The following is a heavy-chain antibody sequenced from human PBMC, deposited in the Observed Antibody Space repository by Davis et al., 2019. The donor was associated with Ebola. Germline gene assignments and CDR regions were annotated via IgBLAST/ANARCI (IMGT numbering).Heavy chain of an antibody. D-gene: IGHD5-12*01. CDR3: ARTEGGYGDWFDP. CDR1: GGSFSRYA. CDR2: IIPILRTT. Sequence: SVRVSCKASGGSFSRYAVTWVRQAPGRGLEWFGGIIPILRTTDNAQKFQGRVTFTVDESTSTAYMELRRLRSDDTAVYYCARTEGGYGDWFDPWGQGTLVTVSS. J-gene: IGHJ5*02. V-gene: IGHV1-69*13.